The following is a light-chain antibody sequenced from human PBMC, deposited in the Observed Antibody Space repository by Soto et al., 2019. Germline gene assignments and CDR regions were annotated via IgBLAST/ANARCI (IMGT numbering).Light chain of an antibody. J-gene: IGKJ5*01. CDR1: QSVRIN. Sequence: EIVMTQSPATLAVSPGERATLSCRASQSVRINVAWYQQKNGQAPRLLVYGASTRATGIPDRFSGSGSGTDFTLTISRLEPEDFAVYYCLHYGGSPLTFGQGTRLEIK. V-gene: IGKV3-20*01. CDR2: GAS. CDR3: LHYGGSPLT.